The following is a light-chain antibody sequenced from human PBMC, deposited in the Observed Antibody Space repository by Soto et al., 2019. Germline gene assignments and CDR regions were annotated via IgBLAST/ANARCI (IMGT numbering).Light chain of an antibody. CDR2: EVS. V-gene: IGLV2-14*01. CDR1: SSDVGGYKY. Sequence: QSALTQPASVSGSPGQSITISCTGSSSDVGGYKYVSWYQQHPGKAPKLMIFEVSNRPSGVSNRFSGSKSGNTASLTISGLQAEDEGDYYCCSYTGATTLVCGGGTKLTVL. J-gene: IGLJ2*01. CDR3: CSYTGATTLV.